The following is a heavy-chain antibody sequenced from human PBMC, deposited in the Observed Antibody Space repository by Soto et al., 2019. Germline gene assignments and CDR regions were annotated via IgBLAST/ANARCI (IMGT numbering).Heavy chain of an antibody. D-gene: IGHD4-17*01. CDR2: IYYSGST. CDR1: GGSISSYY. CDR3: ARDGYGDHVFDY. Sequence: SETLSLTCTVSGGSISSYYWSWIRQPPGKGLEWIGYIYYSGSTNYNPSLKSRVTISVDTSKNQFSLKLSSVTAADTAVYYCARDGYGDHVFDYWGQGTLVTVSS. J-gene: IGHJ4*02. V-gene: IGHV4-59*01.